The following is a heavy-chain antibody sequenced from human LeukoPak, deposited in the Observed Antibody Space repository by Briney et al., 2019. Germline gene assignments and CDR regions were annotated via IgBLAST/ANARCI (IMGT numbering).Heavy chain of an antibody. D-gene: IGHD2-2*03. CDR1: GGSISSYY. J-gene: IGHJ4*02. CDR3: ARDGSEGFDY. V-gene: IGHV4-59*01. CDR2: IYYSGST. Sequence: PSETLSLTCTVSGGSISSYYWSWIRQPPGKGLEWIGYIYYSGSTSYNPSLKSRVTISVDTSKNQFSLKLSSVTAADTAVYYCARDGSEGFDYWGQGTLVTVSS.